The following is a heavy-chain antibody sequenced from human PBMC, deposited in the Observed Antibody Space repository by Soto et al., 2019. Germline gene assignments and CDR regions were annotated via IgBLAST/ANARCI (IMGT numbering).Heavy chain of an antibody. CDR3: TTDITMIVETTSDPGY. CDR1: GFSFSNAW. V-gene: IGHV3-15*01. J-gene: IGHJ4*02. Sequence: KGGGSLRLSCAASGFSFSNAWMSWVRQAPGKGLEWVGRIKSKTDGGTTDYAAPVKGRFTISRDDSKNTLYLQMNSLKTEDTAVYYCTTDITMIVETTSDPGYWGQGTLVTVSS. CDR2: IKSKTDGGTT. D-gene: IGHD3-22*01.